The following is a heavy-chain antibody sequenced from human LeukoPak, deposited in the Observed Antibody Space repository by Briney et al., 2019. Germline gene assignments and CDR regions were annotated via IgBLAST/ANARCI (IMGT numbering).Heavy chain of an antibody. CDR3: ARVWSSGYTKDY. CDR1: GFTFSSYS. V-gene: IGHV3-48*04. Sequence: PGGSLRLSCAASGFTFSSYSIDWVRQAPGKGLEWLPYISSSSTIYYADSVKGRFTISRDNAKNSVYLQMNSLRAEDTAVYYCARVWSSGYTKDYWGQGTLVTVSS. J-gene: IGHJ4*02. CDR2: ISSSSTI. D-gene: IGHD3-22*01.